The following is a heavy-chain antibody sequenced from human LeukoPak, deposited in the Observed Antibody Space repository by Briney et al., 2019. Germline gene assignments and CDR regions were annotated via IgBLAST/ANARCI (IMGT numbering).Heavy chain of an antibody. CDR3: ARGKVIWFDP. CDR2: ISSSSSYI. J-gene: IGHJ5*02. Sequence: PGGSLRLSCAASGFTFSSYSMNWVRQAPGKGLEWVSSISSSSSYIYYAGSVKGRFTISRDNAKNSLYLQMNSLRAEDTAVYYCARGKVIWFDPWGQGTLVTVSS. V-gene: IGHV3-21*01. D-gene: IGHD2/OR15-2a*01. CDR1: GFTFSSYS.